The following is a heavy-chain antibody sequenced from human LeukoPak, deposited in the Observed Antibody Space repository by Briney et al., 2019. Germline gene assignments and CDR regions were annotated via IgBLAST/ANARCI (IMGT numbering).Heavy chain of an antibody. Sequence: GGSLRLSCAASGFTFSSYSMNWVRQAPGKGLEWVSSISSSSSYIYYADSVKGRFTISRDNAKNSLYLQMNGLRAEDTAVYYCAREGPAVAFDYWGQGTLVTVSS. CDR3: AREGPAVAFDY. CDR2: ISSSSSYI. V-gene: IGHV3-21*01. J-gene: IGHJ4*02. CDR1: GFTFSSYS. D-gene: IGHD6-19*01.